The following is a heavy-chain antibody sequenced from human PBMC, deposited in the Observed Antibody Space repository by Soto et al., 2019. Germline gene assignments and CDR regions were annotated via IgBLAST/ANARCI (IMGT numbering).Heavy chain of an antibody. CDR2: IYYSGST. CDR1: GGSISSGDYY. Sequence: QVQLQESGPGLVKPSQTLSLTCTVSGGSISSGDYYWSWIRQPPGKGLEWIGYIYYSGSTYYNPSLKSRVTISVDTSKNQFSLKLRSVTAADTAVYYCARADHLTTVTTGVSRWGQGTLVTVSS. J-gene: IGHJ4*02. V-gene: IGHV4-30-4*01. D-gene: IGHD4-4*01. CDR3: ARADHLTTVTTGVSR.